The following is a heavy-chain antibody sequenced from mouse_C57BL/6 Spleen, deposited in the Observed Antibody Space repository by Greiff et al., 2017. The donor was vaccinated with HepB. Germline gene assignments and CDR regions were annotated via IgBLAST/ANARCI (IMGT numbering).Heavy chain of an antibody. Sequence: DVELQESGGGLVQPGGSMKLSCAASGFTFSDAWMDWVRQSPEKGLEWVAEIRNKANNHATYYAESVKGRFTISRDDSKSSVYLQMNSLRAEDTGIYYCTSYDGYYVHFDYWGQGTTLTVSS. V-gene: IGHV6-6*01. D-gene: IGHD2-3*01. CDR1: GFTFSDAW. CDR2: IRNKANNHAT. CDR3: TSYDGYYVHFDY. J-gene: IGHJ2*01.